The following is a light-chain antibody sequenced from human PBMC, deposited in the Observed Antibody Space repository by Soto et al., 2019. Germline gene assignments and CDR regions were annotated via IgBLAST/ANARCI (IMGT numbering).Light chain of an antibody. CDR3: SSYRYTGTV. CDR1: SSDIGGYNY. J-gene: IGLJ2*01. CDR2: EVD. Sequence: QSALTQPASVSGSPGQSITISCTGTSSDIGGYNYVSWYQQHPGKAPKLIIYEVDNRPSGVSNRFSGSKSGNTASLTISGLQAEDEADYYSSSYRYTGTVFGGGTKLTVL. V-gene: IGLV2-14*01.